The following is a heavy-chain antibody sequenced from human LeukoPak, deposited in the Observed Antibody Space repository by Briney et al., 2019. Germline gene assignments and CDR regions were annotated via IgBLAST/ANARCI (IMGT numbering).Heavy chain of an antibody. CDR1: GYTFTSYA. CDR3: ARDVVEGYRWTAYAFDI. V-gene: IGHV7-4-1*02. J-gene: IGHJ3*02. D-gene: IGHD2-15*01. Sequence: GASVKVSCKASGYTFTSYAMNWVRQAPGQGLEWMGWINTNTGNPTYAQGFTGRFVFSLDTSVSTAYLQISSLKAEDTAVYYCARDVVEGYRWTAYAFDIWGQGTMVTVSS. CDR2: INTNTGNP.